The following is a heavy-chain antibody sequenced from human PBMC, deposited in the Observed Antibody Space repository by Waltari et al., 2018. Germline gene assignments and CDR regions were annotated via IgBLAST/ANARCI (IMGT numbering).Heavy chain of an antibody. CDR3: AKDSTRGHAGRELKQTPSHYGMDV. V-gene: IGHV4-59*01. J-gene: IGHJ6*02. CDR2: IYYSGST. CDR1: GGSISSYY. D-gene: IGHD1-26*01. Sequence: QVQLQESGPGLVKPSETLSLTCTVSGGSISSYYWSWIRQPPGKGLEWIGYIYYSGSTNYNPSLKSRVTISVDTSKNQFSLKLSSVTAADTAVYYCAKDSTRGHAGRELKQTPSHYGMDVWGQGTTVTVSS.